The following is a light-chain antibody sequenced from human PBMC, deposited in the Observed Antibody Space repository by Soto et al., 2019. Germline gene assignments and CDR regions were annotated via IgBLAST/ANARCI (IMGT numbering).Light chain of an antibody. Sequence: NFMLTQPHSVSESPGKTVTISCTGSSGSIASNYVQWYQQRPGSAPTTVIYADDQRPSGVPDRFSGSIDSSSNSASLTISGLRTEAEADYYCQSYDSSNVVFGGGTKLTVL. CDR3: QSYDSSNVV. CDR1: SGSIASNY. CDR2: ADD. J-gene: IGLJ2*01. V-gene: IGLV6-57*02.